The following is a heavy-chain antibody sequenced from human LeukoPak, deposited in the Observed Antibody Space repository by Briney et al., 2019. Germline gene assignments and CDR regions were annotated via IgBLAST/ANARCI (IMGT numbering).Heavy chain of an antibody. CDR3: AKDSRSNNYYYMDV. J-gene: IGHJ6*03. Sequence: GGSLRLSCGASGFTFDDYAMHWVRQAPGKGLEWVSLISWDGGSTYYADSVKGRFTISRDNSKNSLYLQMNSLRAEDTALYYCAKDSRSNNYYYMDVWGKGTTVTVSS. CDR1: GFTFDDYA. V-gene: IGHV3-43D*03. CDR2: ISWDGGST.